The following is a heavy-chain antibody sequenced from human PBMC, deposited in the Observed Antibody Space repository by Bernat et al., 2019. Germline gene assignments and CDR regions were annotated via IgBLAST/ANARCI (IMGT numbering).Heavy chain of an antibody. V-gene: IGHV3-33*01. CDR2: IWYDGSNK. D-gene: IGHD2-15*01. CDR3: SRNERNGSPSDP. Sequence: QVQLVESGGGVVQPGRSLRLSCEASGFTFSSYGMHWVRQAPGKGLEWVAVIWYDGSNKDYADSVKGRFTISRDNSKNTLWLQMNSLRVEDTAVYYCSRNERNGSPSDPWGQGTLVTVSS. CDR1: GFTFSSYG. J-gene: IGHJ5*02.